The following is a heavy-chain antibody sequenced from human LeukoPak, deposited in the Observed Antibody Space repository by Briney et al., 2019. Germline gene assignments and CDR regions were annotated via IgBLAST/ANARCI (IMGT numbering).Heavy chain of an antibody. J-gene: IGHJ6*02. CDR2: ISGSGGST. D-gene: IGHD3-10*01. Sequence: GGSLRLSCAASGFTFSSYAMSWVRQAPGKGLEWVSAISGSGGSTYYADSVKGRFTISRDNSKNTLYLQMNSLRAEDTAVYYCAKSRPMVRGVIIFGYYYGTDVWGQGTTVTVSS. CDR1: GFTFSSYA. V-gene: IGHV3-23*01. CDR3: AKSRPMVRGVIIFGYYYGTDV.